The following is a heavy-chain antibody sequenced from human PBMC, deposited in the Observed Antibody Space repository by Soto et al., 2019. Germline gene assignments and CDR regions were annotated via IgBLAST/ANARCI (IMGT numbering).Heavy chain of an antibody. CDR2: IIPIFGTA. Sequence: ASVKVSCKASGGTFSSYAISWVRQAPGQGLEWMGGIIPIFGTANYAQKFQGRVTITADESTSTAYVELSSLRSEDTAVYYCARAVVVVVAATPWYNWFDPWGQGTLVTVSS. CDR1: GGTFSSYA. V-gene: IGHV1-69*13. J-gene: IGHJ5*02. D-gene: IGHD2-15*01. CDR3: ARAVVVVVAATPWYNWFDP.